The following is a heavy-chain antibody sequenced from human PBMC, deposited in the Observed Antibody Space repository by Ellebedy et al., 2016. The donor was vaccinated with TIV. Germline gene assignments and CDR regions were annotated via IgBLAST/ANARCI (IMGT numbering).Heavy chain of an antibody. Sequence: AASVKVSCKASGGTFSSYAISWVRQAPGQGLEWMGGIIPIFGTANYAQKFQGRVTITADESTSTAYMELSSLRSEDTAVYYCARDPPTLVVPAAMADYYYGMDVWGQGTTVTVSS. CDR2: IIPIFGTA. D-gene: IGHD2-2*01. V-gene: IGHV1-69*13. CDR3: ARDPPTLVVPAAMADYYYGMDV. CDR1: GGTFSSYA. J-gene: IGHJ6*02.